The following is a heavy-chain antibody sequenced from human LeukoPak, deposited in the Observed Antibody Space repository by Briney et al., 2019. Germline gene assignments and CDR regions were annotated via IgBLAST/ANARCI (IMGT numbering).Heavy chain of an antibody. CDR2: IYYSGST. CDR1: GGSISSGDYY. Sequence: SQTLSLTCTVSGGSISSGDYYWSWIRQPPGKGLEWIGYIYYSGSTYYNPSLKSRVTISVDTSKNQFSLKLSSVTAADTAAYYCARDQGYGTYFDYWGQGTLVTVSS. J-gene: IGHJ4*02. CDR3: ARDQGYGTYFDY. D-gene: IGHD5-12*01. V-gene: IGHV4-30-4*01.